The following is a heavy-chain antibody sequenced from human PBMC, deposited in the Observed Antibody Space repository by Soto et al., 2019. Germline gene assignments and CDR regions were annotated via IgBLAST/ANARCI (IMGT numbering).Heavy chain of an antibody. V-gene: IGHV4-34*01. CDR3: ASGQPRIAVAGTISRNYYGMDV. CDR2: INHSGST. J-gene: IGHJ6*02. D-gene: IGHD6-19*01. Sequence: PSETLSLTCAVYGGSFSGYYWSWIRQPPGKGLEWIGEINHSGSTNYNPSLKSRVTISVDTSKNQFSLKLSSVTAADTAVYYCASGQPRIAVAGTISRNYYGMDVWGQGTTVTVSS. CDR1: GGSFSGYY.